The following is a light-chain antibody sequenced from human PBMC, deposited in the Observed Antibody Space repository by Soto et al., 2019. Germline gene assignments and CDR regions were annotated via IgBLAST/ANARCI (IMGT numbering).Light chain of an antibody. J-gene: IGKJ1*01. V-gene: IGKV3-20*01. CDR1: QSVRSNF. CDR2: GAS. CDR3: QRYDSLRT. Sequence: EIVLTQSPGTLSLSPGERATLSCRASQSVRSNFLAWYQQKPGQAPRLLIYGASNRATGIPARFSGSGSGTDFTLTITRLEPEDFAMYYCQRYDSLRTFGQGTKVEI.